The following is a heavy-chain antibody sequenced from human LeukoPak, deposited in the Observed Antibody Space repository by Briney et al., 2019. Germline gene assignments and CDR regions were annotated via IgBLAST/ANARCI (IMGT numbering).Heavy chain of an antibody. CDR1: GFTFSSYA. D-gene: IGHD3-10*01. Sequence: GGSLRLSCAASGFTFSSYAMTWVRQAPGKGLEWVSVIYSGGSTYYADSVKGRFTISRDNSKNTLYLQMNSLRAEDTAVYYCARFYGSGSYTYYYYYMDVWGKGTTVTISS. CDR3: ARFYGSGSYTYYYYYMDV. V-gene: IGHV3-53*01. CDR2: IYSGGST. J-gene: IGHJ6*03.